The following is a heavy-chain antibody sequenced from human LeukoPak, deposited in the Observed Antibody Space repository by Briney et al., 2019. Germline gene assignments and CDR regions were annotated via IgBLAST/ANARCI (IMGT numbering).Heavy chain of an antibody. V-gene: IGHV3-49*04. D-gene: IGHD6-13*01. CDR3: TRRLPIAAAFGFDP. CDR2: IRSKTYGGTT. J-gene: IGHJ5*02. CDR1: GFTFGDYA. Sequence: GGSLRLSCTASGFTFGDYAMSWVRQAPGKGLEWVGFIRSKTYGGTTEYAASVKGRFTIPRDDSKSIAYLQMNSLKTEDTAVYYCTRRLPIAAAFGFDPWGQGTLVTVSS.